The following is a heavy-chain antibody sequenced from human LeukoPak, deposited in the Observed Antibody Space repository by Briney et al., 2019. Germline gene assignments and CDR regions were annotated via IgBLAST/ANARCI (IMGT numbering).Heavy chain of an antibody. CDR3: AKVTVCFGCYFDY. V-gene: IGHV3-23*01. D-gene: IGHD3-10*02. CDR1: GYTFSSHG. CDR2: INSPGDNP. Sequence: TGGSLRHYCAASGYTFSSHGMTWVRQGLGKGLEWVSTINSPGDNPYYAETVKGRFTISRDNSRNTVYLQMNSLRADDTAIYYCAKVTVCFGCYFDYWGQGILVTVSS. J-gene: IGHJ4*02.